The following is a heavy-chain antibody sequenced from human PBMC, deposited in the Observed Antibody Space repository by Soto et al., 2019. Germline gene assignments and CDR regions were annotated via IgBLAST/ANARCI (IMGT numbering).Heavy chain of an antibody. J-gene: IGHJ5*02. CDR1: GYTFTRYN. V-gene: IGHV1-8*01. D-gene: IGHD1-1*01. CDR2: MNTNSGNT. Sequence: ASVKVSCKTPGYTFTRYNIHWVRQAPGQGLEWMGWMNTNSGNTSYAQKFQGRVTMTRNTSISTAYLELSSLRSEDTAVYYCARVRWNDRGNWFDPWGQGTLVTVSS. CDR3: ARVRWNDRGNWFDP.